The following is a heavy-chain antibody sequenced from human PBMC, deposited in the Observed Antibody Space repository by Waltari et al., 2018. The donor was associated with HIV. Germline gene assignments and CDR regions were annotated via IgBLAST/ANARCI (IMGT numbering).Heavy chain of an antibody. V-gene: IGHV1-69*04. CDR3: ASARGVGGATGFDY. J-gene: IGHJ4*02. CDR1: GGTFSSYA. CDR2: IIPILGIA. D-gene: IGHD5-12*01. Sequence: QVQLVQSGAEVKKPGSSVKVSCKASGGTFSSYAISWVRQAPGQGLEWMGRIIPILGIANYAQKFQGRVTITADKSTSTAYMELSSLRSEDTAVYYCASARGVGGATGFDYWGQGTLVTVSS.